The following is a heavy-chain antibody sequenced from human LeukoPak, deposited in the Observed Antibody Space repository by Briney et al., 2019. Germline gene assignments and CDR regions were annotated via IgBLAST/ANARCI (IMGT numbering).Heavy chain of an antibody. D-gene: IGHD2-15*01. J-gene: IGHJ3*02. CDR1: GFTFSSYG. CDR2: IYSGDTT. V-gene: IGHV3-53*01. Sequence: GGSLRLSCAASGFTFSSYGMHWARQAPGKGLEWVSVIYSGDTTYYADSVKGRFTISRDNSKNTLHLQVNSLRAEDTAVYYCARGLVVGTPTPPKGRPFDIWGQGTMVTVSS. CDR3: ARGLVVGTPTPPKGRPFDI.